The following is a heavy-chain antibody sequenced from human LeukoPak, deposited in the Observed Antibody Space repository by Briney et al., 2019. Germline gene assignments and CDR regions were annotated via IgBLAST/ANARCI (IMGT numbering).Heavy chain of an antibody. D-gene: IGHD1-1*01. CDR3: ASINWSRSYFDY. J-gene: IGHJ4*02. Sequence: SETLSLTCAVSGYSISSGYYWGWIRQPPGKVLEWIVSIFYSGSAYYNPSLKSRVTISLDTSKNQFSLKLRSVTATDTAVYYCASINWSRSYFDYWGQGTLVTVSS. CDR1: GYSISSGYY. V-gene: IGHV4-38-2*01. CDR2: IFYSGSA.